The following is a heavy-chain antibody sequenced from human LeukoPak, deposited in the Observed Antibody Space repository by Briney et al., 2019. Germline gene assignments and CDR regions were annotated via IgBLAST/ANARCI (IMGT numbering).Heavy chain of an antibody. Sequence: GRSLRLSCAASGFTFSSYSMHWVRQAPGKGLEWVALISYDGSNKYYADSVKGRFTISRDNSKNTLYLQMNSLRAEDTAVYYCARGRYGDFDYWGQGTLVTVSS. J-gene: IGHJ4*02. CDR2: ISYDGSNK. V-gene: IGHV3-30*04. CDR1: GFTFSSYS. CDR3: ARGRYGDFDY. D-gene: IGHD4-17*01.